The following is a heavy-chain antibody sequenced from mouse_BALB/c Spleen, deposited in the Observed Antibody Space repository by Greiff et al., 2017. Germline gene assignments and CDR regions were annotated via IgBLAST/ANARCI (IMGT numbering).Heavy chain of an antibody. Sequence: VQLQQSGAELVKPGASVKLSCTASGFNIKDTYMHWVKQRPEQGLEWIGRIDPANGNTKYDPKFQGKATITADTSSNTAYLQLSSLTSEDTAVYYCARSLGYHYYAMDYWGQGTSVTVSS. CDR2: IDPANGNT. CDR1: GFNIKDTY. J-gene: IGHJ4*01. CDR3: ARSLGYHYYAMDY. D-gene: IGHD1-2*01. V-gene: IGHV14-3*02.